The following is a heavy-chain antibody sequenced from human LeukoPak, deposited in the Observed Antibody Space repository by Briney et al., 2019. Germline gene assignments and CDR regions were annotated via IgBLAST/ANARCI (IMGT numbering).Heavy chain of an antibody. V-gene: IGHV3-64D*06. CDR2: ISSNGGST. Sequence: PGGSLRLSCSASGFTFSRYAMHWVRQAPGKGLEYVSAISSNGGSTYYADSVKGRFTISRDNSRNTLHLQMSSLRVEDTAVYDCVKGSSSGSYFDYWGQGTLVTVSS. CDR3: VKGSSSGSYFDY. J-gene: IGHJ4*02. D-gene: IGHD3-10*01. CDR1: GFTFSRYA.